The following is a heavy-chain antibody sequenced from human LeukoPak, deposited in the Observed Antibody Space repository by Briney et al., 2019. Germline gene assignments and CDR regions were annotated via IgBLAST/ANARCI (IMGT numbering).Heavy chain of an antibody. CDR1: GFTFRNYG. CDR2: IRSDGSNK. D-gene: IGHD6-19*01. Sequence: GGSLRLSCAASGFTFRNYGMHWVRQAPGKGLEWVALIRSDGSNKYYADSVKGRFTISRDNSNNTLYLQMNSLRVEDTAVYFCAKDYNNGWYLDYWGQGTLATVSS. CDR3: AKDYNNGWYLDY. V-gene: IGHV3-30*02. J-gene: IGHJ4*02.